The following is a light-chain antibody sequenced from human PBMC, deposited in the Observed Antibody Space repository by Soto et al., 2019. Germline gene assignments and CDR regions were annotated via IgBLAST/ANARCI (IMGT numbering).Light chain of an antibody. CDR2: GAS. J-gene: IGKJ3*01. V-gene: IGKV3-15*01. CDR1: QSVSSS. CDR3: QQHNNWPPFT. Sequence: EIVMTQSPATLSVSPGERVTLSCRASQSVSSSLAWYQQKPGQAPRLLIYGASTKATAIPARFSGSGSGTDFTLPIISLQSEDFAVYYCQQHNNWPPFTFGPGTKVDIK.